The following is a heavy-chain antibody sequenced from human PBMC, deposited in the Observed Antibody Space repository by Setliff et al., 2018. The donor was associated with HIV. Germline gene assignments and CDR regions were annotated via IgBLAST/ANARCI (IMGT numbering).Heavy chain of an antibody. CDR2: IYYSGST. D-gene: IGHD6-13*01. J-gene: IGHJ5*02. V-gene: IGHV4-59*12. Sequence: SETLSLTCTVSGGSIVRYYWTWIRQPPGKGLEWIGYIYYSGSTNYNPSLESRVIISVDTSKMQFSLKVRSVTAADAAVYYCARDARATAGGIEDLDLWGQGTLVTVSS. CDR3: ARDARATAGGIEDLDL. CDR1: GGSIVRYY.